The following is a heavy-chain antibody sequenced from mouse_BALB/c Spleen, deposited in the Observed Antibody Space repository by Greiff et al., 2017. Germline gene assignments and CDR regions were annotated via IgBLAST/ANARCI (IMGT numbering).Heavy chain of an antibody. J-gene: IGHJ2*01. CDR2: ISSGGGST. CDR1: GFAFSSYD. Sequence: DVKLVESGGGLVKPGGSLKLSCAASGFAFSSYDMSWVRQTPEKRLEWVAYISSGGGSTYYPDTVKGRFTISRDNAKNTLYLQMSSLKSEDTAMYYCARQYGNFDYWGQGTTRTVSS. V-gene: IGHV5-12-1*01. CDR3: ARQYGNFDY. D-gene: IGHD2-1*01.